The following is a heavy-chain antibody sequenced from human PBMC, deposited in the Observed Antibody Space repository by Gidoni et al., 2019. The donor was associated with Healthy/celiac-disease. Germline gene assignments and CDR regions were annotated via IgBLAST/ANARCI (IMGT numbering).Heavy chain of an antibody. CDR2: IYYSGST. CDR3: ARARDGQQRGGLDY. CDR1: GGSISSGDYY. J-gene: IGHJ4*02. V-gene: IGHV4-30-4*01. Sequence: QVQLQESGPGLVKPSQTLSLTCPVSGGSISSGDYYWSWIRQPPGEGLEWIGYIYYSGSTYYNPSLKSRVTITVDTSKNQFSLKLSSVTAADTAVYYCARARDGQQRGGLDYWGQGTLVTVSS. D-gene: IGHD1-1*01.